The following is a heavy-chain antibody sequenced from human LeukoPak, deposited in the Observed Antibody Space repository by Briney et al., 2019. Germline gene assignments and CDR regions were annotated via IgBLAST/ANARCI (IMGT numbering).Heavy chain of an antibody. CDR1: GGTFSSYA. CDR3: ARAPGQRPSRAYYYYAMDV. J-gene: IGHJ6*02. CDR2: IIPILETA. D-gene: IGHD6-25*01. V-gene: IGHV1-69*13. Sequence: SVKVSCKTSGGTFSSYAISWVRQAPGQGLEWMGGIIPILETANYAQKFQGKITITADESTRTAYMELSSLGSEDTAVYYCARAPGQRPSRAYYYYAMDVWGQGTTVTVSS.